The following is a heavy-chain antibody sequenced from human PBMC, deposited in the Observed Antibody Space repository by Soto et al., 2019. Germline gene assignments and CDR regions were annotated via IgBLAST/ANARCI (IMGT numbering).Heavy chain of an antibody. V-gene: IGHV3-30-3*01. J-gene: IGHJ4*02. CDR3: ARDRDSSSCFDY. CDR2: ISYDGSNK. CDR1: GFTFSSYA. D-gene: IGHD6-13*01. Sequence: GGSLRLSCAASGFTFSSYAMHWVRQAPGKGLEWVAVISYDGSNKYYADSVKGRFTISRDNSKNTLYLQMNSLRAEDTAVYYCARDRDSSSCFDYWGQGTLVTVS.